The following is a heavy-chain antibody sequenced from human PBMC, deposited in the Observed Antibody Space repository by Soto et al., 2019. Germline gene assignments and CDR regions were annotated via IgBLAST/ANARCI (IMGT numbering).Heavy chain of an antibody. J-gene: IGHJ6*02. CDR2: IIPIFGTA. V-gene: IGHV1-69*01. CDR1: GGTFSSYA. D-gene: IGHD6-6*01. CDR3: ARDDTLVTRYYHYYGMDV. Sequence: QVQLVQSGAEVKKPGSSVKVSCKASGGTFSSYAISWVRQAPGQGLEWMGGIIPIFGTANYAQKFQGRVTITADESTSTAYMELSSLRSEDTAVYYCARDDTLVTRYYHYYGMDVWGQGTTVTVSS.